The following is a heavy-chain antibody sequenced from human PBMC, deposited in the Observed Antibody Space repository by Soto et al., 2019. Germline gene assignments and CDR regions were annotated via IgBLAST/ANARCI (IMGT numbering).Heavy chain of an antibody. J-gene: IGHJ5*02. CDR1: VDTFNSYY. D-gene: IGHD3-3*01. V-gene: IGHV1-46*02. CDR2: INPHGGST. CDR3: ARSSGGNFGIIIEGSNWFDP. Sequence: ASLKVSCKAPVDTFNSYYLNWVRQSPCQGLEWMGVINPHGGSTKYAQKFQGRVTMTRDTSRGTVYMELRSLRSDDTAIYYCARSSGGNFGIIIEGSNWFDPWGQGTLVTVSS.